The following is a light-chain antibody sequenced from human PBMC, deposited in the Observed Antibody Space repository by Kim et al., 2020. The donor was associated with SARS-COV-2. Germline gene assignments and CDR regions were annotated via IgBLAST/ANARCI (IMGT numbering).Light chain of an antibody. V-gene: IGKV3-15*01. CDR1: QSIGNK. Sequence: SPGERATLSCSASQSIGNKLAWYQQKPGQAPRLLIYNATTRATGLPARFSGGGSGTEFTLTISSLQSEDFAVYFCQQYDTWPPWTFGRGTKVDIK. CDR2: NAT. CDR3: QQYDTWPPWT. J-gene: IGKJ1*01.